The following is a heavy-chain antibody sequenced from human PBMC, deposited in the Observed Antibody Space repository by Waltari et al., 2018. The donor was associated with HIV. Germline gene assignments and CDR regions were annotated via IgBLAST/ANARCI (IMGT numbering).Heavy chain of an antibody. V-gene: IGHV3-21*01. CDR2: ISSSSSYI. CDR3: ARGNYGDLKH. Sequence: VLRVVVGGGLVRHGGSLSCSWHAPGFPSRCFRMTWVRQAPGKGLEWVSSISSSSSYIYYADSVKGRFTISRDNAKNSLYLQMNSLRAEDTAVYYCARGNYGDLKHWGQGTLVTVSS. J-gene: IGHJ1*01. D-gene: IGHD4-17*01. CDR1: GFPSRCFR.